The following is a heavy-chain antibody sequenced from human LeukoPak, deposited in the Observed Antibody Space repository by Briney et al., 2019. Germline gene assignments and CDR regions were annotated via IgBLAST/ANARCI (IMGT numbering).Heavy chain of an antibody. CDR1: GGSISSDS. J-gene: IGHJ4*02. V-gene: IGHV4-59*01. Sequence: SETLSLTCTDSGGSISSDSSSSIRQAPGKGLEWIGDMYYSGSTNYDPSLKSRVSISVDPSNNHFSLKLSSVTAADTAVYYCARIIAGRLDYWGQGTLVTVSS. CDR3: ARIIAGRLDY. CDR2: MYYSGST. D-gene: IGHD6-6*01.